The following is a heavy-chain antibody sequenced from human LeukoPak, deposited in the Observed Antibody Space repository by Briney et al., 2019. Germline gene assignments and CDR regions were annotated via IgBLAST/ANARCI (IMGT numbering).Heavy chain of an antibody. CDR1: GGSISGYY. J-gene: IGHJ5*02. Sequence: SETLSLTCTVSGGSISGYYWSWIRQPPGKGLEWIGYIYYSGSTSYNPSLKSRVTVSMDTSKNQFSLKLNSVTAADTAFYYCARAYSSSWYWNWFDPWGQGTLVTVSS. V-gene: IGHV4-59*08. CDR2: IYYSGST. CDR3: ARAYSSSWYWNWFDP. D-gene: IGHD6-13*01.